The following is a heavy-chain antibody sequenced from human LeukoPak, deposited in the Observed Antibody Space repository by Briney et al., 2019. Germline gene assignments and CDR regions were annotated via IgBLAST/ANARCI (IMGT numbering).Heavy chain of an antibody. V-gene: IGHV4-38-2*01. Sequence: SSETLSLTCAVSGYSISSGYYWGWIRQPPGKGLEWIGSIYHSGSTYYNPSLKSRVTISVDTSKNQFSLKLSSVTAADTAVYHCARNPPFIAARPYYFDYWGQGTLVTVSS. CDR2: IYHSGST. J-gene: IGHJ4*02. D-gene: IGHD6-6*01. CDR1: GYSISSGYY. CDR3: ARNPPFIAARPYYFDY.